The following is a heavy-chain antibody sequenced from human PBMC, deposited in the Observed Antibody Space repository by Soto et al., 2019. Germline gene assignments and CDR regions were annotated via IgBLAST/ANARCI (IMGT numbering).Heavy chain of an antibody. D-gene: IGHD5-12*01. Sequence: GGSLRLSCAASRFTFNRYWMHCVRRAPGTGLMWVSRMNSSGTIINYADSVQGRFTISRHNAKNTIYLQMNSPRADDTVIYYCAGGTFSGPNTDIWGQGTLVTVTS. CDR2: MNSSGTII. CDR1: RFTFNRYW. CDR3: AGGTFSGPNTDI. V-gene: IGHV3-74*01. J-gene: IGHJ3*02.